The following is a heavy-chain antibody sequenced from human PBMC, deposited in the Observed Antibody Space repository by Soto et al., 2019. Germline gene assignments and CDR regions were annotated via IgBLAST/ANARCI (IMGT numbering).Heavy chain of an antibody. Sequence: EVQLVESGGGLVKPGGSLRLSCAASGFTFSSYSMNWVRQAPGKGLEWVSSISSSSSYIYYADSVKGRFTISRDNAKNALYLQMNSLRGEDTAVYYCARCAVGDSSDYWGQGTLVTVSS. CDR1: GFTFSSYS. CDR3: ARCAVGDSSDY. D-gene: IGHD3-10*01. J-gene: IGHJ4*02. V-gene: IGHV3-21*01. CDR2: ISSSSSYI.